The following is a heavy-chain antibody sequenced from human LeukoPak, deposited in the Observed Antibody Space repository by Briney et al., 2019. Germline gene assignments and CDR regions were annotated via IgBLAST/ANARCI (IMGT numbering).Heavy chain of an antibody. CDR3: ARESGDPGYYDSSGYLGGGFDY. V-gene: IGHV4-59*05. J-gene: IGHJ4*02. CDR1: GGSISSYY. CDR2: IYYSGST. D-gene: IGHD3-22*01. Sequence: SETLSLTCTVSGGSISSYYWSWIRQPPGKGLEWIGSIYYSGSTYYNPSLKSRVTISVDTSKNQFSLKLSSVTAADTAVYYCARESGDPGYYDSSGYLGGGFDYWGQGTLVTVSS.